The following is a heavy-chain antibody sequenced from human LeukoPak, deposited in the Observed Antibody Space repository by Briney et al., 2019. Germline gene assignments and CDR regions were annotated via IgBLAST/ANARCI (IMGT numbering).Heavy chain of an antibody. CDR3: ARVAYGGNFAWFDP. D-gene: IGHD4-23*01. CDR1: GGSISSGSYY. V-gene: IGHV4-61*02. CDR2: IYTSGST. Sequence: SQTLSLTCTVSGGSISSGSYYWSWIRQPAGKGLEWIGRIYTSGSTNYNPSLKSRVTISVDTSKNQFSLKLSSVTAADTAVYYCARVAYGGNFAWFDPWGQGTLVTVSS. J-gene: IGHJ5*02.